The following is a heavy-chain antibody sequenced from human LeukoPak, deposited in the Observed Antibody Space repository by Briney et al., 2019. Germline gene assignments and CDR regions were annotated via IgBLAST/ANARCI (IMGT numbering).Heavy chain of an antibody. D-gene: IGHD3-22*01. Sequence: ASVKVSCKASGYTFTGYYIHWVRQAPGQGLEWMGWINPKSGGTNYAQKFQGRVTMTRDTSISTAYMELSRLRSDDTAVYYCARVPYYYDSSGYYYDYWGQGTLVTVSS. CDR3: ARVPYYYDSSGYYYDY. J-gene: IGHJ4*02. V-gene: IGHV1-2*02. CDR2: INPKSGGT. CDR1: GYTFTGYY.